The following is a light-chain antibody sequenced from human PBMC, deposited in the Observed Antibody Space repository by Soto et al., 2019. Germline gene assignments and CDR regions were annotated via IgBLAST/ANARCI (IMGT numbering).Light chain of an antibody. J-gene: IGKJ4*01. V-gene: IGKV3-11*01. Sequence: EIVLTQSPATLSLSPGERATLSCRASQSVGDSWGWYQQKPGQAPRILIYDASQRATGVPARFSASGSGTDFTLTISSLEPEDFAIYYCQQREDWPRAFGGGTKVDIK. CDR3: QQREDWPRA. CDR2: DAS. CDR1: QSVGDS.